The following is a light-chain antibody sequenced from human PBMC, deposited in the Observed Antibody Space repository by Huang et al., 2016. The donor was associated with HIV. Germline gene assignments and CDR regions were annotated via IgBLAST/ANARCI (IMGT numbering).Light chain of an antibody. CDR1: QSISSY. Sequence: DIQMTQSPSSLSASVGDRVTITCRASQSISSYLNWYQQIPGKAPKVLIYAASNLQSGFPSRFSGSGSGTDFTLTISSLQPEDFSTYYCQQTYSTPWTFGQGTKVEIK. J-gene: IGKJ1*01. CDR3: QQTYSTPWT. V-gene: IGKV1-39*01. CDR2: AAS.